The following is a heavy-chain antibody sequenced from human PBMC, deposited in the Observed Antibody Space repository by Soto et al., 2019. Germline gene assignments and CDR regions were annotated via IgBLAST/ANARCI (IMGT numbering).Heavy chain of an antibody. V-gene: IGHV3-30-3*01. J-gene: IGHJ4*02. CDR2: ISYDGISK. Sequence: GGSLRLSCSASGFTFSSYSMHWCRQAPGKGLEWVAVISYDGISKHYADSVKGRFSISRDDSKNTLYVQMNSLRAEDTAVYYCAKDGYLDTYYFDYWGQGTLVTVSS. D-gene: IGHD3-9*01. CDR1: GFTFSSYS. CDR3: AKDGYLDTYYFDY.